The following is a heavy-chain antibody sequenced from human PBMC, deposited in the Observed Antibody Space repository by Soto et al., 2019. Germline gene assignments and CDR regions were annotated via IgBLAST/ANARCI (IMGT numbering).Heavy chain of an antibody. V-gene: IGHV3-43*01. D-gene: IGHD3-3*01. CDR2: ITWNGGNT. CDR1: GFRFDDYN. J-gene: IGHJ6*02. Sequence: GSLRLSCAASGFRFDDYNMHWVRQAPGKGLEWVSLITWNGGNTYYADSVKGRFTISRDGTTESVSLQMTSLKREDTGLYYCARETLSFGSALDVWGQGTMVTVSS. CDR3: ARETLSFGSALDV.